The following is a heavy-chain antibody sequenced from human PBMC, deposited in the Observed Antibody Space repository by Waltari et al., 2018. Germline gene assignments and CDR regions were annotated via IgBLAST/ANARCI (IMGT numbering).Heavy chain of an antibody. CDR3: ARDSFGHGRQSSYHFGMDV. CDR2: VSSGASHT. Sequence: EVQLVESGGDLVKPGGSMSISCVGSEFTLRAYAMNGVRQGPGKGLEWLSSVSSGASHTDYADSVKGRFTISRDDAKNSVYLEMKRLRVDDTAVYYCARDSFGHGRQSSYHFGMDVWGQGTTVTVSS. V-gene: IGHV3-21*02. J-gene: IGHJ6*02. CDR1: EFTLRAYA. D-gene: IGHD1-26*01.